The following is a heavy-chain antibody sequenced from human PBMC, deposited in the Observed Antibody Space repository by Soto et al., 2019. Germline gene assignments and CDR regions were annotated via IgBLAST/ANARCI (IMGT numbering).Heavy chain of an antibody. CDR3: ARQGADEDILTGYYFDY. Sequence: PGESLKISCKGSGYSFTSYWISWVRQMPGKGLEWMGRIDPSDSYTNYSPSFQGHVTISADKSISTAYLQWSSLKASDTAMYYCARQGADEDILTGYYFDYWGQGTLVTVSS. D-gene: IGHD3-9*01. J-gene: IGHJ4*02. CDR1: GYSFTSYW. V-gene: IGHV5-10-1*01. CDR2: IDPSDSYT.